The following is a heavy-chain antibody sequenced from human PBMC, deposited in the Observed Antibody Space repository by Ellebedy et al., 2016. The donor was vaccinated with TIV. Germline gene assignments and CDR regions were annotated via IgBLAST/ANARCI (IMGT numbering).Heavy chain of an antibody. CDR1: GFTFRGYA. CDR3: AKEIDFWSGPCFDG. V-gene: IGHV3-23*01. CDR2: ISGIATTT. D-gene: IGHD3-3*01. Sequence: GGSLRLACAASGFTFRGYAMSWVRQAPGKGLEWVSGISGIATTTEYRDSGKGRVTISRDNSKNTVYLQMNSLRAEDTAVYYCAKEIDFWSGPCFDGWGQGTLVIVSS. J-gene: IGHJ4*02.